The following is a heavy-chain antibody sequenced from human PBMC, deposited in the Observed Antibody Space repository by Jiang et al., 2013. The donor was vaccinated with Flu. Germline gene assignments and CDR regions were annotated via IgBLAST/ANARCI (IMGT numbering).Heavy chain of an antibody. D-gene: IGHD3-10*01. Sequence: GAEVKKPGASVRISCKASGYTFTNAYMHWVRQAPGQGLEWMGIINPSSGNTNYAQKFQGRVTMPSDKSTSTVYMDLSSLRSEDTAVYYCASGVGYGPYDWYFDVWGRGTLVTVSS. J-gene: IGHJ2*01. CDR1: GYTFTNAY. CDR3: ASGVGYGPYDWYFDV. V-gene: IGHV1-46*01. CDR2: INPSSGNT.